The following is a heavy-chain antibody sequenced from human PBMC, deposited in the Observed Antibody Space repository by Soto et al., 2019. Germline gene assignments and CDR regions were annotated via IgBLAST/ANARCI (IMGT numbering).Heavy chain of an antibody. D-gene: IGHD1-26*01. Sequence: QVQLVQSGAEVKQPGASVKVSWKASGGTFSSYSINWVRQAPGQGLEWMGEIIPIFGTANYAQKFQGRVTITADESTSTAYMELSSMRSEDTAVYYCARDGGRHSGGIDYWGQGTLVSVSS. CDR1: GGTFSSYS. CDR2: IIPIFGTA. J-gene: IGHJ4*02. V-gene: IGHV1-69*01. CDR3: ARDGGRHSGGIDY.